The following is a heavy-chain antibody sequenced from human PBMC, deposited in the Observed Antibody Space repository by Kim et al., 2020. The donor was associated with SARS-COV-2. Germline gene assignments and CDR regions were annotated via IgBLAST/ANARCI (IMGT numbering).Heavy chain of an antibody. CDR2: IVASGRST. D-gene: IGHD5-12*01. J-gene: IGHJ4*02. CDR3: AKGTSGYQLERYFDY. Sequence: GGSLRLSCAASGFTFGNYDMAWVRQAPEKGLEWVSAIVASGRSTYYADSVKGRFTISRDDSMNTRYLEMNSLGDEDSATYYCAKGTSGYQLERYFDYWGQGTVVIVCS. V-gene: IGHV3-23*01. CDR1: GFTFGNYD.